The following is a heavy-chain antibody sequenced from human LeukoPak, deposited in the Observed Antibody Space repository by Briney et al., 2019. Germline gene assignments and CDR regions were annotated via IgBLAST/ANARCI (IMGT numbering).Heavy chain of an antibody. CDR1: GFTFSSYT. D-gene: IGHD2-8*02. CDR3: ARVYCTGASCRADFEN. CDR2: INSGSSYI. V-gene: IGHV3-21*01. Sequence: GGSLRLSCAASGFTFSSYTMNWVRQAPGKGLEWVSSINSGSSYIYYADSVKGRFTISRDNADNTLYLQMNGLSAEDTAVYYCARVYCTGASCRADFENWGQGTLVTVSS. J-gene: IGHJ4*02.